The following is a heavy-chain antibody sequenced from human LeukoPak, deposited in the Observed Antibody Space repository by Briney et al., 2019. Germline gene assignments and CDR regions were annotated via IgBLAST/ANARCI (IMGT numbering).Heavy chain of an antibody. D-gene: IGHD3-16*01. CDR2: IFGNGVKA. CDR1: GFTFSGHS. CDR3: ARVGDWSNYFGMDA. J-gene: IGHJ6*02. Sequence: GGSLRLSCAASGFTFSGHSMTWVRQTPGKGLEWVSVIFGNGVKAYYADSLKGRFTISRDNSKSTLYLQMNSLRADDTAVYYCARVGDWSNYFGMDAWGQGTTVSVSS. V-gene: IGHV3-23*01.